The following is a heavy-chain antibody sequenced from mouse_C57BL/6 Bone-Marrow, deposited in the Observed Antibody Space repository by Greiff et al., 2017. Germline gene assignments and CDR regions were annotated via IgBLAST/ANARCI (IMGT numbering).Heavy chain of an antibody. D-gene: IGHD2-3*01. CDR2: FYPGSGSI. V-gene: IGHV1-62-2*01. Sequence: LQESGAELVKPGASVKLSCKASGYTFTEYTIHWVKQRSGQGLEWIGWFYPGSGSIKYNEKFKDKATLTADKSSSTAYMEHSRLTSEDSAVYFCARHGYDGYYPPWFAYWGQGTLVTVSA. J-gene: IGHJ3*01. CDR3: ARHGYDGYYPPWFAY. CDR1: GYTFTEYT.